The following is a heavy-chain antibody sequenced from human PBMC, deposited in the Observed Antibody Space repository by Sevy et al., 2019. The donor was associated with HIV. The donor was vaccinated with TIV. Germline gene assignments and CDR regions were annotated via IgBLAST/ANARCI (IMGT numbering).Heavy chain of an antibody. D-gene: IGHD3-16*01. Sequence: GGSLRLSCAASGFTFSSYGMHWVRQAPGKGLEWVAVISYDGSNKYYADSVKGRFTISRDNSKNTLYLQMNSLRAEDTAVYYCEKVISYLYVFGRLYFDYGGQGTLDRLL. J-gene: IGHJ4*02. CDR3: EKVISYLYVFGRLYFDY. V-gene: IGHV3-30*18. CDR2: ISYDGSNK. CDR1: GFTFSSYG.